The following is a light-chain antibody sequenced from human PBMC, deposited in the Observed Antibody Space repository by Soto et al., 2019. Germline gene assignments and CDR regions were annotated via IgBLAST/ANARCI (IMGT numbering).Light chain of an antibody. V-gene: IGLV2-14*01. CDR1: SSDVGGYNY. J-gene: IGLJ1*01. CDR2: EVS. CDR3: SSSTSSSTRFV. Sequence: QALLTEPASVSLSPGQAITISCTGTSSDVGGYNYVSLYLQHPGKAPKLMIYEVSNRPSGVSNRFSGSKSGNTASLTISGLEAEDEADYYCSSSTSSSTRFVLGTGTKVTVL.